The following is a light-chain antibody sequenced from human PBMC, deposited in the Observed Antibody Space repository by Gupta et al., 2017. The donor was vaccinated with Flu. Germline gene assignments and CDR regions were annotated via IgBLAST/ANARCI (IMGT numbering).Light chain of an antibody. CDR2: DAS. Sequence: LPWSAGERATLSCRASQCVSTYLAWYKQKPGQAPRLLNYDASNRATGVPARFSGSGSGTEFPLTISSREPEDFAVYYCQQRSNWPPTFGQGTRLEIK. CDR3: QQRSNWPPT. CDR1: QCVSTY. V-gene: IGKV3-11*01. J-gene: IGKJ5*01.